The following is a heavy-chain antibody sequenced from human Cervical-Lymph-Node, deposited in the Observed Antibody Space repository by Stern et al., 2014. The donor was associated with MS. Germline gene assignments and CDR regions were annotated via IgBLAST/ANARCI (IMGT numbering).Heavy chain of an antibody. D-gene: IGHD3-3*01. CDR2: IYHSGST. V-gene: IGHV4-4*02. CDR3: ARQRITIFGVVIPLDY. J-gene: IGHJ4*02. CDR1: GDSISSNNW. Sequence: QVQLQESGPGLVKPSGTLSLTCAVSGDSISSNNWWSWVRQPPGKGLEWIGEIYHSGSTTYNPSLKSRVTISVDKSKNQFSLKLSSVTAADTAVYYCARQRITIFGVVIPLDYWGQGTLVTVSS.